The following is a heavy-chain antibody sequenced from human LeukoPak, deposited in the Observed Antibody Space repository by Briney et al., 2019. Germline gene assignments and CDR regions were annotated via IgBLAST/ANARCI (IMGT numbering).Heavy chain of an antibody. Sequence: GSLRLSCAASGFTFSSYGMHWVRQPPGKGLEWIGSIYYSGSTYYNPSLKSRVTISVDTSKNQFSLKLSSVTAADTAVYYCARHEVVVVVAATPEEYFDYRGQGTLVTVSS. V-gene: IGHV4-39*01. J-gene: IGHJ4*02. D-gene: IGHD2-15*01. CDR1: GFTFSSYG. CDR2: IYYSGST. CDR3: ARHEVVVVVAATPEEYFDY.